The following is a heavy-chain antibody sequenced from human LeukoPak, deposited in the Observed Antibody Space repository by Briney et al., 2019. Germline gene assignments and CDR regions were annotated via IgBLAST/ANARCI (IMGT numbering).Heavy chain of an antibody. V-gene: IGHV1-2*02. CDR3: ARRAQYYDSSGYCYFFDY. D-gene: IGHD3-22*01. CDR2: INPNSGGT. CDR1: GYTFTGYY. Sequence: ASVKVSCKASGYTFTGYYMHWVRQAPGQGLEWMGWINPNSGGTNYAQKFQGRVTMTRDTSISTAYMELSRLRSDDTAVYYCARRAQYYDSSGYCYFFDYWGQGTLVTVSS. J-gene: IGHJ4*02.